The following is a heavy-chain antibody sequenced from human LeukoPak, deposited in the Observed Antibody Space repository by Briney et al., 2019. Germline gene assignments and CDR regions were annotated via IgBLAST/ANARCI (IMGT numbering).Heavy chain of an antibody. CDR2: IYYSGST. CDR3: ARDRTVGHPGIAVEDDYYGMDV. J-gene: IGHJ6*02. V-gene: IGHV4-59*01. D-gene: IGHD6-19*01. Sequence: SETLSLTCTVSGGSISSYYWSWIRQPAGKELECIGYIYYSGSTNYNPSLKSRVTISVDTSKNQFSLKLSSVTAADTAVYYCARDRTVGHPGIAVEDDYYGMDVWGQGTTVTVSS. CDR1: GGSISSYY.